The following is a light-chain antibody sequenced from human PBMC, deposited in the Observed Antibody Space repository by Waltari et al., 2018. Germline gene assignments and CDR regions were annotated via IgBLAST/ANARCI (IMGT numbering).Light chain of an antibody. Sequence: DIQMTQSPASLSPSVGDRVIITCRASQGINTYLAWFQQKPGKAPNSLIYAASTLQSGVSSNFSGSGSGTDFTLTISSLQPEDCATYYCQQYNTYPPTFGGGTRVEI. CDR3: QQYNTYPPT. CDR2: AAS. V-gene: IGKV1-16*02. CDR1: QGINTY. J-gene: IGKJ4*01.